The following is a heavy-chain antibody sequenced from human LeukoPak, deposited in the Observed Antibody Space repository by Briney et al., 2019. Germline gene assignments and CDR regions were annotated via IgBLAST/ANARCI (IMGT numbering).Heavy chain of an antibody. CDR3: ASLRPRQQLVVDH. CDR2: ISSSGSTI. Sequence: GGSLRLSCAASGFTFSSYEMNWVRQAPGKGLEWVSYISSSGSTIYYADSVKGRFTISRDNAKNSLYLQMNSLGVEDTAVYYCASLRPRQQLVVDHWGQGTLVTVSS. D-gene: IGHD6-13*01. J-gene: IGHJ4*02. CDR1: GFTFSSYE. V-gene: IGHV3-48*03.